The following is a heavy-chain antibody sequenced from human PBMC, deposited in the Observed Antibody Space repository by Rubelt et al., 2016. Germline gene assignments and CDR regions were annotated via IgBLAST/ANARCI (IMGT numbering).Heavy chain of an antibody. CDR1: GLTVDGGY. Sequence: EVQVVEYGGGLIKPGGSLRLSCAVSGLTVDGGYMTWVRQAPGKGMEWGRIITSGGRNIESTTGKGRFTISRDTSKNTLYLQMNSLRVEDTAVYYCATRGSWGQGTLVTVSS. CDR2: ITSGGRN. D-gene: IGHD5-12*01. V-gene: IGHV3-53*01. CDR3: ATRGS. J-gene: IGHJ5*02.